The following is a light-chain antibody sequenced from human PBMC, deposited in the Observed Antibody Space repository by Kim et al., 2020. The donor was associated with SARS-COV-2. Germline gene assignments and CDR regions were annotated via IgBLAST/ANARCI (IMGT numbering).Light chain of an antibody. J-gene: IGLJ3*02. V-gene: IGLV3-19*01. CDR3: NSRDSSGNHLWV. CDR1: SLRRYY. Sequence: SSELTQDPAVSVALGQTVRITCQGDSLRRYYASWYQQKPGQAPVLVIYGKNNRPSGIPDRFSGSSSGNTASLTITGAQAEVEADYYCNSRDSSGNHLWVFGGGTQLTVL. CDR2: GKN.